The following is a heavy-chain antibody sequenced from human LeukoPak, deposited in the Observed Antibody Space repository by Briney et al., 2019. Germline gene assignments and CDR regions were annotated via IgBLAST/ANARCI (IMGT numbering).Heavy chain of an antibody. CDR1: GGTFSSYA. J-gene: IGHJ4*02. Sequence: ASVKVSCKASGGTFSSYAISWVRQAPGQGLEWMGRIIPILAIANYAQKFQGRVTITADKSTSTAYMELSSLRSEDTAVYYCARDDSSDFDYWGQGTLVTVSS. D-gene: IGHD3-22*01. V-gene: IGHV1-69*04. CDR2: IIPILAIA. CDR3: ARDDSSDFDY.